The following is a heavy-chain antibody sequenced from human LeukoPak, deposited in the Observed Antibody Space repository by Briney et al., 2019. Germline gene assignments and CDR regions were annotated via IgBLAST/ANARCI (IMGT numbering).Heavy chain of an antibody. CDR1: GDSISSYY. J-gene: IGHJ4*02. Sequence: PSETLSLTCTVSGDSISSYYWSWIRPPPGKGLEWIGYIYYSGSTNYNPSLKSRVTISLNTSKNQFSLNLSSVTAADTAVYYCARDRSGYAYWGQGTLVTVSS. V-gene: IGHV4-59*08. D-gene: IGHD3-3*01. CDR3: ARDRSGYAY. CDR2: IYYSGST.